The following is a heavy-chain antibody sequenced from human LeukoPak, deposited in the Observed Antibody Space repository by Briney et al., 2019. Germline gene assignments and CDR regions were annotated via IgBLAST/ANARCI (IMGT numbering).Heavy chain of an antibody. D-gene: IGHD7-27*01. CDR3: ARDENWGPDY. Sequence: GGSLRLSCAASGFTFSAYALHWIRQAPGQGLEWMGWIEPNSGGTHYAQNFQGRLTISRDTSISTAYMELSRLSSDDTAMYYCARDENWGPDYWGQGTLVTVSS. V-gene: IGHV1-2*02. CDR2: IEPNSGGT. J-gene: IGHJ4*02. CDR1: GFTFSAYA.